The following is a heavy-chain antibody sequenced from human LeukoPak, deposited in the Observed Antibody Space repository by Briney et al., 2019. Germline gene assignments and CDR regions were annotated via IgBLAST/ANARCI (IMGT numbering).Heavy chain of an antibody. CDR3: ARARPPLVAPPDY. J-gene: IGHJ4*02. V-gene: IGHV4-39*07. D-gene: IGHD3-9*01. CDR1: GGSISSSSYY. CDR2: IYYSGST. Sequence: SETLSLTCTVSGGSISSSSYYWGWIRQPPGKGLEWIGSIYYSGSTYYNPSLKSRITISVDTSKNQFSLKLSSVTAADTAVYYCARARPPLVAPPDYWGQGTLVIVSS.